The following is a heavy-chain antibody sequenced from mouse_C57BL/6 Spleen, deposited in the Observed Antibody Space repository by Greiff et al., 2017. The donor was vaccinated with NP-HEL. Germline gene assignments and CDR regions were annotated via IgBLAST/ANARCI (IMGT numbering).Heavy chain of an antibody. CDR3: TRDRTTVVALYAMDY. CDR1: GFTFSSYA. D-gene: IGHD1-1*01. J-gene: IGHJ4*01. V-gene: IGHV5-9-1*02. CDR2: ISSGGDYI. Sequence: EVKLMESGEGLVKPGGSLKLSCAASGFTFSSYAMSWVRQTPEKRLEWVAYISSGGDYIYYADTVKGRFTISRDNARNTLYLQMSSLKSEDTAMYYCTRDRTTVVALYAMDYWGQGTSVTVSS.